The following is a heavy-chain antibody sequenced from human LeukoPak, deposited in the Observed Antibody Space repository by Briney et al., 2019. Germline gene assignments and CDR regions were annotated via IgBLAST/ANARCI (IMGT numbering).Heavy chain of an antibody. Sequence: GGSLRLSCAASGFSFSSHGMSWVRQAPGKGLEWVSGILGGAGSTYYADSVKGRFTISRDNAKNSLYLQMNSLRAEDTAVYYCARALRRPSYTAMALGPENYYYYYYMDVWGKGTTVTISS. J-gene: IGHJ6*03. CDR1: GFSFSSHG. V-gene: IGHV3-23*01. CDR2: ILGGAGST. CDR3: ARALRRPSYTAMALGPENYYYYYYMDV. D-gene: IGHD5-18*01.